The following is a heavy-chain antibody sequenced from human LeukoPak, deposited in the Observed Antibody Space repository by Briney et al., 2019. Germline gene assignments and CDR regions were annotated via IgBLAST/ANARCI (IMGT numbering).Heavy chain of an antibody. CDR3: ARIYYDILTGYVTFDF. CDR2: IYYSGST. D-gene: IGHD3-9*01. CDR1: GGSIGSGGYY. J-gene: IGHJ4*02. V-gene: IGHV4-31*03. Sequence: SQTLSLTCTVSGGSIGSGGYYWSWHRQHPGKGLEWIGYIYYSGSTYYNPSLKSRVTISVDTSKNQFSLKLSSVTAADTAVYYCARIYYDILTGYVTFDFWGQGTLVTVSS.